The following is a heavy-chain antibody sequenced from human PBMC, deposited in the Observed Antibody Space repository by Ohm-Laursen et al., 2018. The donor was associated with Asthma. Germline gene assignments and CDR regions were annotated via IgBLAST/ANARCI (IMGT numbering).Heavy chain of an antibody. CDR2: ISTASTFI. D-gene: IGHD1-26*01. V-gene: IGHV3-21*01. Sequence: SLRLSCTASGYKFSRYSIHWVRQIPGKGLEWVASISTASTFIYYADSVRGRFTTSRDNARNSAYLQMNSLRAEDTALYYCARIGPEWELPGREYSLHHWGEGTLVTVSS. J-gene: IGHJ1*01. CDR3: ARIGPEWELPGREYSLHH. CDR1: GYKFSRYS.